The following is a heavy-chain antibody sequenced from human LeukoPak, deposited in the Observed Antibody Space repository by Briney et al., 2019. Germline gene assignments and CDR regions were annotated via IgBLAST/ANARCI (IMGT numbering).Heavy chain of an antibody. D-gene: IGHD3-22*01. J-gene: IGHJ2*01. CDR2: IYTSRST. CDR3: ARDLYDSSGPYWYFDL. V-gene: IGHV4-61*02. CDR1: GGSISSGSYY. Sequence: PSETLSLTCTVSGGSISSGSYYWSWIRQPAGKGLEWIGRIYTSRSTNYNPSLKSRVTISVDTSKNQFSLKLSSVTAADTAVYYCARDLYDSSGPYWYFDLWGRGTLVTVSS.